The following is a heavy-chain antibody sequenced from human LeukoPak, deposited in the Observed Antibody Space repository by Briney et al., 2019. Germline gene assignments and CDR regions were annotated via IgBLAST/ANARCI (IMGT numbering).Heavy chain of an antibody. J-gene: IGHJ4*02. Sequence: GGSLRLSCAASGFTFSSYAMHWVRQAPGKGLEWVAVISYDGSNKYYADSVKGRFTISRDNSKNTLYLQMNSLRAEDTAVYYCARDEDIIGYFDYGGQGTLVTVSS. V-gene: IGHV3-30-3*01. CDR1: GFTFSSYA. D-gene: IGHD3-16*01. CDR2: ISYDGSNK. CDR3: ARDEDIIGYFDY.